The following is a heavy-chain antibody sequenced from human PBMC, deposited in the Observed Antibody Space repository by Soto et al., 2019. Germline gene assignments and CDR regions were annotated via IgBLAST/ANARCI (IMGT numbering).Heavy chain of an antibody. J-gene: IGHJ4*02. Sequence: ASVKVSCKASGYNLTYYAMHWVREAPGQRLEWMGWINAGYGTTKYSQKFQGRVTISRDTSASTAYMELSSLTSEDTAVYYCARDSTYDYWGQGTLVTVSS. CDR1: GYNLTYYA. CDR2: INAGYGTT. V-gene: IGHV1-3*01. CDR3: ARDSTYDY.